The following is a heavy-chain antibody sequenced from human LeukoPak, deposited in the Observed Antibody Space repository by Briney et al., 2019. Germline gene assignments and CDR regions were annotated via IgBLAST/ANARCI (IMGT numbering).Heavy chain of an antibody. CDR1: GFTFDDYA. V-gene: IGHV3-21*04. Sequence: GRSLRLSCAASGFTFDDYAMHWVRQAPGKGLEWVSSISSSSSYIYYADSVKGRFTISRDNAKNSLFLQMNSLRAEDTAVYLCASFQWLRYFDFWGQGTLVTVSS. J-gene: IGHJ4*02. CDR3: ASFQWLRYFDF. D-gene: IGHD5-12*01. CDR2: ISSSSSYI.